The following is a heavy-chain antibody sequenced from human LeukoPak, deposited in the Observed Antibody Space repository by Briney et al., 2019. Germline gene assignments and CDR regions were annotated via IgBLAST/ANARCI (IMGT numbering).Heavy chain of an antibody. CDR3: ARSSTWGYSHFDL. V-gene: IGHV4-34*01. Sequence: KSSETLSLTCAVYGGSFSGYYWSWIHQPPGKGLEWIGEINYSGSSNYNPSLKSRVSISVDTSKNQFSLKVNSVTAADTAVYYCARSSTWGYSHFDLWGRGTLVTVSS. J-gene: IGHJ2*01. D-gene: IGHD7-27*01. CDR2: INYSGSS. CDR1: GGSFSGYY.